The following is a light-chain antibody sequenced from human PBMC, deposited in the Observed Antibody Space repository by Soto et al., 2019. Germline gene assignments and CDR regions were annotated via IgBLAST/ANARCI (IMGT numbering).Light chain of an antibody. J-gene: IGKJ1*01. V-gene: IGKV1-5*03. CDR2: KAS. CDR1: QSINSW. Sequence: DIPMTQSPSTLSASVGDRVTITCRASQSINSWLAWYQQKPGKAPKLLIYKASGLESGVPSRFSGSGSGTEFTLTISSLQPDDFATYYCQQYSSYTWTFGQGTKVEIK. CDR3: QQYSSYTWT.